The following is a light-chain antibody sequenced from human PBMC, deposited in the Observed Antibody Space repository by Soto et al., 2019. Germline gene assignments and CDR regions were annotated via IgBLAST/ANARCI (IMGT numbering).Light chain of an antibody. CDR1: SSDVGGYNY. J-gene: IGLJ3*02. CDR2: EVS. CDR3: SSYTSGSTWV. V-gene: IGLV2-14*01. Sequence: QSALTQPASVSGSPGQSITISCTGNSSDVGGYNYVSWYQQHPGKAPKLMIYEVSNRPSGVSNRFSGSKSGNTASLTISGLQAEDEADYYGSSYTSGSTWVFGGGTKVTVL.